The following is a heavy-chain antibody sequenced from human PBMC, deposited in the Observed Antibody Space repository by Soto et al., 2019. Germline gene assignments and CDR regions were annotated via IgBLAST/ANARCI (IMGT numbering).Heavy chain of an antibody. Sequence: GASVKVSCKASGYKFSSYGITWVRQAPGQGLEWLGWISTYNGKTIYAQNLQDRVTMTIDASTSAAYLELRSLRSDDTALYYCARVNEGVYYDSRGYFDYWGQGTLVTV. CDR3: ARVNEGVYYDSRGYFDY. CDR1: GYKFSSYG. V-gene: IGHV1-18*01. CDR2: ISTYNGKT. J-gene: IGHJ4*02. D-gene: IGHD3-22*01.